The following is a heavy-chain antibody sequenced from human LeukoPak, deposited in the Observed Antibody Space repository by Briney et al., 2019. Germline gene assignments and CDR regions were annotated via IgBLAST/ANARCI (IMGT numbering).Heavy chain of an antibody. Sequence: GGSLRLSCAASGFTFSSYAMHWVRQAPGKGLEWVAVISYDGSNKYYADSVKGRFTISRDNAKNSLYLQMNSLRAEDTAVYYCARGDRRYCSNGSCYGSNYWGQGTLVTVSS. CDR3: ARGDRRYCSNGSCYGSNY. CDR1: GFTFSSYA. CDR2: ISYDGSNK. J-gene: IGHJ4*02. V-gene: IGHV3-30-3*01. D-gene: IGHD2-15*01.